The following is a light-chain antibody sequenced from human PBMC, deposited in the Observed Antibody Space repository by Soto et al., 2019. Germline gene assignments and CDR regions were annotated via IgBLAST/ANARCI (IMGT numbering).Light chain of an antibody. V-gene: IGLV1-40*01. Sequence: QSVLTQPHSVSGAPVQRVTISCTGSGSNIGTGYDVHWYQQLPGTAPKLLIYSNANRPSGVPDRFSGSKSGTSASLAITGLQAEDEADYYCQSYDSSLSSYVFGTGTKVTVL. CDR1: GSNIGTGYD. CDR2: SNA. J-gene: IGLJ1*01. CDR3: QSYDSSLSSYV.